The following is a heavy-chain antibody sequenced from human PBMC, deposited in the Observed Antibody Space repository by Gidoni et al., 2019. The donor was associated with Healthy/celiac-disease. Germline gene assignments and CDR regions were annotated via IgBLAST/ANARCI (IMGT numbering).Heavy chain of an antibody. D-gene: IGHD2-15*01. CDR3: ARAALWPSVVAATYLGGWFDP. J-gene: IGHJ5*02. Sequence: QVQLVQSGAEVKKPGASVKVSCKASGYTFTSYYIHWVRQAPGQGLEWMGIINPSGGSTSYAQKFQGRVTMTRDTSTSTVYMELSSLRSEDTAVYYCARAALWPSVVAATYLGGWFDPWGQGTLVTVSS. V-gene: IGHV1-46*01. CDR1: GYTFTSYY. CDR2: INPSGGST.